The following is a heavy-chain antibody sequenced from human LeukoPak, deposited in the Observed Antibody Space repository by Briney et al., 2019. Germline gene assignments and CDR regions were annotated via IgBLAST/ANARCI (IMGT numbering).Heavy chain of an antibody. V-gene: IGHV3-66*01. Sequence: GRTLKLSCAASGITVSRTYMRGVRQAPGKGLEWVSVLYSSGSTYYADSVKGRFTISRDNSKNTVYLQMDSLTVEDTAIYYCAKARDWGQGTLVTVSS. CDR1: GITVSRTY. CDR2: LYSSGST. CDR3: AKARD. J-gene: IGHJ4*02.